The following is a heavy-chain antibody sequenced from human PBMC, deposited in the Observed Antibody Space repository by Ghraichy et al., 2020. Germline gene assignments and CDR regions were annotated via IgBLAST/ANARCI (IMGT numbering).Heavy chain of an antibody. Sequence: SETLSLTCAVSGGSISSSNWWSWVRQPPGKGLEWIGEINHSGSTNYNPSLKSRVTISVDTSKNHFSLKLSSVTAADTAVYYCARGLFYYDSGVAGYWGQGTLVTVSS. CDR2: INHSGST. V-gene: IGHV4-4*02. D-gene: IGHD3-22*01. J-gene: IGHJ4*02. CDR3: ARGLFYYDSGVAGY. CDR1: GGSISSSNW.